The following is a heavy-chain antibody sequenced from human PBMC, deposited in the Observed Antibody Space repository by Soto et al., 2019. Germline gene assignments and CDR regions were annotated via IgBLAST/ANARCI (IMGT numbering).Heavy chain of an antibody. V-gene: IGHV3-49*04. CDR1: GFTFSDYA. J-gene: IGHJ6*02. CDR2: IRSKAYGGTT. Sequence: PGGSLRLSCTASGFTFSDYAMSWVRQAPGKGLEWVGFIRSKAYGGTTEYAASVKGRFTISRDDSKSIAYLQMNSLKTEDTAVYYCTRDLLYCTNGVCFSYYGMDVWGQGTTVTVSS. CDR3: TRDLLYCTNGVCFSYYGMDV. D-gene: IGHD2-8*01.